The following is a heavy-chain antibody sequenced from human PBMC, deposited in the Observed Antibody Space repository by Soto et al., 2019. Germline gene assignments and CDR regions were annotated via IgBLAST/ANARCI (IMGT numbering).Heavy chain of an antibody. CDR2: MNPYSGNA. D-gene: IGHD1-1*01. CDR1: GYSFTSHD. Sequence: ASVKVSCKTSGYSFTSHDINWFRQATGQGLEWMGWMNPYSGNAGYAQKFEDRVTRTRNISINTAYLEVRRLRSEDRAGYYCTRGQGTRWGQGSLVTVSS. CDR3: TRGQGTR. J-gene: IGHJ4*02. V-gene: IGHV1-8*01.